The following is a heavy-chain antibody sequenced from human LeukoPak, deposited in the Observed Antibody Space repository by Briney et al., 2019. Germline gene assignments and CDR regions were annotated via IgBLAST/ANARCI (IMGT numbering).Heavy chain of an antibody. CDR1: GYTFINYA. D-gene: IGHD3-3*01. CDR2: ISAYNGNT. Sequence: GASVTVSCKDSGYTFINYAINWVRQAPGQGLEWMGWISAYNGNTNYARKLQGRATMTTDTSTNTAYMELRGLRFDHTAVYFCARGAYDFWSAYYSSGYFDYWGQGTLVTVSS. V-gene: IGHV1-18*01. J-gene: IGHJ4*02. CDR3: ARGAYDFWSAYYSSGYFDY.